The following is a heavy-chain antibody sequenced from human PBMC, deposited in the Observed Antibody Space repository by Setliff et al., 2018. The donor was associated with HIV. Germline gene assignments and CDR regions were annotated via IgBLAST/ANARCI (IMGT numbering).Heavy chain of an antibody. V-gene: IGHV3-23*01. D-gene: IGHD2-21*02. CDR3: ATDVVTTTLLYGMDV. Sequence: PGGSLRLSCAASGFTFSSYSMNWVRQAPGKGLEWVSAISGRGDITYYADSMKGRFTISRDNSKNTLYLQMNSLRAEDTAVYYCATDVVTTTLLYGMDVWGQGTTVTVSS. CDR1: GFTFSSYS. J-gene: IGHJ6*02. CDR2: ISGRGDIT.